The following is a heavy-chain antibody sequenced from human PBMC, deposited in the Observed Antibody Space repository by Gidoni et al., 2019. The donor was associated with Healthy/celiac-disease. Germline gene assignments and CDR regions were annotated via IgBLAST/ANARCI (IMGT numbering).Heavy chain of an antibody. CDR3: ARVLRQLAPGGGFDI. CDR2: ISSSSSYI. CDR1: GFTFSSYT. Sequence: EVQLVESGGGLVKPGGSLRLSCAASGFTFSSYTMNWVRQAPGKGLEWVSSISSSSSYIYNADSVKGRFTISRDNAKNSLYLQMNSLRAEDTAVYYCARVLRQLAPGGGFDIWGQGTMVTVSS. D-gene: IGHD6-6*01. J-gene: IGHJ3*02. V-gene: IGHV3-21*01.